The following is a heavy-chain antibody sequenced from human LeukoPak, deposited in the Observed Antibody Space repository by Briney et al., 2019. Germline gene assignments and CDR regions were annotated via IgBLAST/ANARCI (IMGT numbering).Heavy chain of an antibody. CDR1: GGSFSGYY. V-gene: IGHV4-34*01. CDR3: ARELLPSSRRGSRYYYYMDV. CDR2: INHSGST. Sequence: SETLSLTCAVYGGSFSGYYWSWIRQPPGKGLEWIGEINHSGSTNYNPSLKSRVTISVDTSKNQFSLKLSSVTAADTAVYYCARELLPSSRRGSRYYYYMDVWGKGTTVTVSS. D-gene: IGHD2-15*01. J-gene: IGHJ6*03.